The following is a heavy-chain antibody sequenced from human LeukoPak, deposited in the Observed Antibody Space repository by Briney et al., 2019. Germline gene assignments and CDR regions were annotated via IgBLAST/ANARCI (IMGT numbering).Heavy chain of an antibody. CDR3: ARDVSGDGYNKFDY. CDR1: GFAFNKYI. J-gene: IGHJ4*02. Sequence: PGGSLRLSCAASGFAFNKYIMNWVRQAPGKGLELVSSISTGSRHIYYAASVKGRFTISRDDAKNSVYLQMNGLRAEDTAVYYCARDVSGDGYNKFDYWGREPWSPSPQ. CDR2: ISTGSRHI. V-gene: IGHV3-21*06. D-gene: IGHD5-24*01.